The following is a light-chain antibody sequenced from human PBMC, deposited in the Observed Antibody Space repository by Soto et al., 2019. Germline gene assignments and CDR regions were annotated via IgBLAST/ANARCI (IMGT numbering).Light chain of an antibody. Sequence: QSVLTQPPSVSGAPGQRVTISCTGSSSNIGAGYDVHWYQQLPGRAPKLLIYGNTNRPSGVPDRFSGSKSGTSASLAITGLQADDEADYYCLSFDRSLSVVFGGGTTVTVL. CDR2: GNT. CDR3: LSFDRSLSVV. CDR1: SSNIGAGYD. J-gene: IGLJ2*01. V-gene: IGLV1-40*01.